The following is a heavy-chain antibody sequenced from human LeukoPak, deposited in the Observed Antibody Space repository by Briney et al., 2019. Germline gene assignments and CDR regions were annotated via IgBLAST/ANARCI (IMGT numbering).Heavy chain of an antibody. CDR3: ARAPAYGDYRPYHFDY. Sequence: PGGSLRLSCAASGFTFSSYAMHWVRQAPGKGLEWVAVISYDGSNKYYADSVKGRFTISRDNSKNTLYLQMNSLRAEDTAVYYCARAPAYGDYRPYHFDYWGQGTLVTVSS. V-gene: IGHV3-30-3*01. D-gene: IGHD4-17*01. J-gene: IGHJ4*02. CDR2: ISYDGSNK. CDR1: GFTFSSYA.